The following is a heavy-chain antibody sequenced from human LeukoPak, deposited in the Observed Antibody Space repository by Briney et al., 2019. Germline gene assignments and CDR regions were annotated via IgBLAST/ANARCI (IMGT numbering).Heavy chain of an antibody. CDR1: GFTFSSYG. CDR3: AKDHPDYYDSSGYSDY. CDR2: IRYDGSNK. V-gene: IGHV3-30*02. Sequence: GGSLRLSCAASGFTFSSYGMHWVRQAPGKGLEWVACIRYDGSNKYYADSVKGRFTISRDNSKNTLYLQMNSLRAEDTAVYYCAKDHPDYYDSSGYSDYWGQGTLVTVSS. D-gene: IGHD3-22*01. J-gene: IGHJ4*02.